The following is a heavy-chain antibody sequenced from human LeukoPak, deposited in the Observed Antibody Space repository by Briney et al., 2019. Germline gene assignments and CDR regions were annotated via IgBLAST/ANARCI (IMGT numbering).Heavy chain of an antibody. Sequence: GGSLRLSCAASGFTFSSYAMSWVRQAPGKGLEWVSAISGSGGSTYYADSVKGRFTISSDNSKNTLYLQMNRLRAEDTAVYYCAKRDSDYGFWSGYSPPDYWGQGTLVTVSS. CDR2: ISGSGGST. J-gene: IGHJ4*02. V-gene: IGHV3-23*01. CDR3: AKRDSDYGFWSGYSPPDY. CDR1: GFTFSSYA. D-gene: IGHD3-3*01.